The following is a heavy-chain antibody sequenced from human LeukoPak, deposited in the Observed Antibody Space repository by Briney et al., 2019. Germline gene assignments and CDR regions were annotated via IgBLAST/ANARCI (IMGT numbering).Heavy chain of an antibody. D-gene: IGHD2-15*01. J-gene: IGHJ4*02. CDR3: ARDSRTKYCSGGSCRRQYYFDY. Sequence: NTSQTLSLTCTVSGGSISSGSYYWSWIRQPAGKGLEWIGRIYTSGSTNYNPSLKSRVTISVDTSKNQFSLKLSSVTAADTAVYYCARDSRTKYCSGGSCRRQYYFDYWGQGTLVTVSS. CDR2: IYTSGST. V-gene: IGHV4-61*02. CDR1: GGSISSGSYY.